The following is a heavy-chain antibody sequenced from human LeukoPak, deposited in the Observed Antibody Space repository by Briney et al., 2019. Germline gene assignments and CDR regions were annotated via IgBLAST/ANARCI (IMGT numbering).Heavy chain of an antibody. V-gene: IGHV3-23*01. Sequence: PGGSLRLSCAASGCTFSSYAMSWVRQAPGKGLEWVSAISGSGGSTYYADSVKGRFTISRDNSKNTLYLQMNSLRAEDTAVYYCAKDPYDSSGYSEIDYWGQGTLVTVSS. CDR2: ISGSGGST. CDR3: AKDPYDSSGYSEIDY. J-gene: IGHJ4*02. CDR1: GCTFSSYA. D-gene: IGHD3-22*01.